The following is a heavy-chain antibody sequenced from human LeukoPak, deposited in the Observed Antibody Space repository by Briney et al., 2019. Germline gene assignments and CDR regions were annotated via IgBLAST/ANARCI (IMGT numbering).Heavy chain of an antibody. CDR3: ARGVWFGDQNGDYYFDY. J-gene: IGHJ4*02. CDR2: IKQDGSEK. V-gene: IGHV3-7*01. CDR1: GFTFSSYW. D-gene: IGHD3-10*01. Sequence: SGGSLRLSCAASGFTFSSYWMSWVRQAPGKGLEWVANIKQDGSEKYYVDSVKGRFTISRDNAKNSLYLQMNSLRAEDTAVYYCARGVWFGDQNGDYYFDYWGQGTLVTVSS.